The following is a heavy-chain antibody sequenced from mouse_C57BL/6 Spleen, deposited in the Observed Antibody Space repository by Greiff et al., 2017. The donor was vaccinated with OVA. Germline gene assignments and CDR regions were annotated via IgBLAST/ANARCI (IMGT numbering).Heavy chain of an antibody. V-gene: IGHV1-54*01. CDR2: INPGSGGT. CDR1: GYAFTNSL. Sequence: QVQLQQSGAELVRPGASVKVSCKASGYAFTNSLIEWVKQRPGQGLEWIGVINPGSGGTNYNEKFKGKATLTADKSSSTAYMQLSSLTSEDSAVYVCAREDGYYYAMDYWGQGTSVTVSS. CDR3: AREDGYYYAMDY. J-gene: IGHJ4*01. D-gene: IGHD2-3*01.